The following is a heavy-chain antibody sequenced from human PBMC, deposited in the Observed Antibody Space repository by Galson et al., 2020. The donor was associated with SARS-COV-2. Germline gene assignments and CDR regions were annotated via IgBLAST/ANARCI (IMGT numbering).Heavy chain of an antibody. D-gene: IGHD1-1*01. Sequence: GGSLRLSCAASGFTFDDFGMSWVRQVPGKGLEWVCGINWSGASTGYADSVKGRFFISRDNAGNSLYLQMNSLRAEDTALYFCTRLRGNDLDAAVGPCEFWGQGTLVTVAS. CDR1: GFTFDDFG. CDR3: TRLRGNDLDAAVGPCEF. V-gene: IGHV3-20*04. CDR2: INWSGAST. J-gene: IGHJ3*01.